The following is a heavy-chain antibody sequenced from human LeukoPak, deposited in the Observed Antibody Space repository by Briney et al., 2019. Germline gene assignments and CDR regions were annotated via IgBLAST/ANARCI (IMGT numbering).Heavy chain of an antibody. V-gene: IGHV4-61*02. Sequence: SETLSLTCTVSGGSISRGSYYWSWIRQPAGKGLEWIGRIYTSGTTNYNPSLKSRVTISVDTSKNQFSLKLSSVTAADTAVYYCARGMGVTAFDIWGQGTMVTVSS. D-gene: IGHD3-10*01. CDR3: ARGMGVTAFDI. CDR1: GGSISRGSYY. J-gene: IGHJ3*02. CDR2: IYTSGTT.